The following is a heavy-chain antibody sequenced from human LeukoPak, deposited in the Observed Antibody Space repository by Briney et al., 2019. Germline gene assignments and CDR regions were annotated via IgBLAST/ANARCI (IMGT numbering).Heavy chain of an antibody. J-gene: IGHJ6*03. Sequence: GGSLRLSCAASGFTLSRYGMHWVRQAPGKGLEWVAFLRSDGSDRFYPDSVKGRFTISRDNSKNTLYLQMNSLRPEDTAVYYCARDPGSGRHSYYMDVWGKGTTVIVS. CDR1: GFTLSRYG. V-gene: IGHV3-30*02. CDR3: ARDPGSGRHSYYMDV. D-gene: IGHD5-12*01. CDR2: LRSDGSDR.